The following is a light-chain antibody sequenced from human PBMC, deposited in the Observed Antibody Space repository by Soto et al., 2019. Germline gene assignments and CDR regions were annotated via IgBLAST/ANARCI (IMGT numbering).Light chain of an antibody. J-gene: IGKJ4*01. V-gene: IGKV1-39*01. CDR1: QSISNS. Sequence: LPGYSGDRVTITFLASQSISNSLNWYQKKPGKAPNLLIYETSILQSGVSSRFSGSGSGTDFTLTISSLQAEDFATYYCQQTRSYPSTFGGGTKVDIK. CDR2: ETS. CDR3: QQTRSYPST.